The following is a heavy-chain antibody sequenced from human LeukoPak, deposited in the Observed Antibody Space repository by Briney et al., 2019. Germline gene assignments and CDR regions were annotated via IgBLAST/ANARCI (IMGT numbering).Heavy chain of an antibody. V-gene: IGHV3-23*01. D-gene: IGHD3-3*01. CDR1: GLQFMYSA. CDR3: ARSIGSGPIDY. Sequence: GGSLRLSCEASGLQFMYSAMNWVRQAPGKGLEWVSAIGGSGFTTEYADSVRGRFTISRDNAKNTLYLQMNSLRAEDTAVYYCARSIGSGPIDYWGQGTLVTVSS. CDR2: IGGSGFTT. J-gene: IGHJ4*02.